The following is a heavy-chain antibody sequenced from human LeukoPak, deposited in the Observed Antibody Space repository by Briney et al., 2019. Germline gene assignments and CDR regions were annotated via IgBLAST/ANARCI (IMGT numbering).Heavy chain of an antibody. CDR3: AKGLAALYFDY. CDR2: ISGSGGST. D-gene: IGHD6-13*01. Sequence: GGSLRLSCAASGFTFSSYAMSWVRQAPGKGLVLVSAISGSGGSTYYADSVKGRFTISRDNSKNTLYLQMNSLRAEDTAVYYCAKGLAALYFDYWGQGTLVTVSS. J-gene: IGHJ4*02. V-gene: IGHV3-23*01. CDR1: GFTFSSYA.